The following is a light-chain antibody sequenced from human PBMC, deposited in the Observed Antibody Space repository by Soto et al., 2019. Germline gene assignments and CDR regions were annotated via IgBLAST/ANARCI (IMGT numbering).Light chain of an antibody. CDR2: DAS. J-gene: IGKJ1*01. CDR1: QRVSSY. CDR3: QQRSNSPPT. V-gene: IGKV3-11*01. Sequence: EIVLTQSPATLSLSPGERATLSCRASQRVSSYLAWYQQKPGQAPRLLIYDASNRATGIPARFSGSGSGTDFTLTISSLQSEDFAVYYCQQRSNSPPTFGQGTKVDIK.